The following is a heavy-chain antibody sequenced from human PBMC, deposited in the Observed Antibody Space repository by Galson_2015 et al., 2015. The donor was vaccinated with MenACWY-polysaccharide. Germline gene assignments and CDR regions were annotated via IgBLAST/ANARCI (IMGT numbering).Heavy chain of an antibody. J-gene: IGHJ6*02. D-gene: IGHD2-2*01. V-gene: IGHV1-8*01. CDR1: GYTFTSYD. Sequence: SVKVSCKASGYTFTSYDINWVRQATGRGLEWMGWMNPNSGNTGYPQRFQGRVTMTRNTSITTAYLELSSLRSEDTAVYYCARLHCSSTSCYPTDYYYYGMDVWGQGTTVTVSS. CDR3: ARLHCSSTSCYPTDYYYYGMDV. CDR2: MNPNSGNT.